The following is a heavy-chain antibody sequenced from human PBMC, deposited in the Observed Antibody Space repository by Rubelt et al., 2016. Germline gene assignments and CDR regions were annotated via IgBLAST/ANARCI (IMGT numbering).Heavy chain of an antibody. CDR3: ATDRYYVMDV. CDR1: GYSFTTNW. CDR2: IYPGESTT. J-gene: IGHJ6*02. D-gene: IGHD1-14*01. V-gene: IGHV5-51*01. Sequence: EVQLVQSGAEVKKPGESLRISCKGSGYSFTTNWIGWVRQMPGKDLEWMRIIYPGESTTRYSPSFQGRVTISADKSISTAYLQWSSLKASDTAMYYCATDRYYVMDVWGQGTTVTVSS.